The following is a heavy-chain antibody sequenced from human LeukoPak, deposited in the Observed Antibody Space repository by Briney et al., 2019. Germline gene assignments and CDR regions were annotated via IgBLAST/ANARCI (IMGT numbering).Heavy chain of an antibody. CDR1: GFTVSNSF. D-gene: IGHD6-13*01. CDR2: ISGGGSST. CDR3: AKVLGSSSWYSLGS. J-gene: IGHJ5*02. Sequence: GGSLRLSCAASGFTVSNSFMSWVRQAPGKGLEWVSLISGGGSSTSYADSVKGRFTISRDNNKGSLYLQMNSLTTEDTALYYCAKVLGSSSWYSLGSWGQGTLVTVSS. V-gene: IGHV3-43*02.